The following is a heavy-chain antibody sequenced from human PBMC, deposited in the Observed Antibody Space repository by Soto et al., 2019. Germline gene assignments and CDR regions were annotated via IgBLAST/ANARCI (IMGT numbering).Heavy chain of an antibody. Sequence: ASVKVSCKASGYTFTSYYMHWVRQAPGQGLEWMGIINPSGGSTSYAQKFQGRVTMTRDTSTSTVYMELSSLRSEDTAVYYCAMELVTRYTRAGGVDPWGQGTLVTVSS. V-gene: IGHV1-46*01. J-gene: IGHJ5*02. D-gene: IGHD3-16*02. CDR2: INPSGGST. CDR3: AMELVTRYTRAGGVDP. CDR1: GYTFTSYY.